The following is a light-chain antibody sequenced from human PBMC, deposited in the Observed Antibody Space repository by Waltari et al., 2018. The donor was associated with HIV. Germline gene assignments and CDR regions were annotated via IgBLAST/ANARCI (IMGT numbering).Light chain of an antibody. Sequence: QSVLTQPPSASGTPGQRVTISCSGRNSNIGSNTVNWYQQLPGTAPKLLMYGNTQRPSGAPDRVSGSKAGTSASLAISGLQSEDEAEYYCAAWDDSLNGEVVFGGGTKLTVL. J-gene: IGLJ2*01. CDR2: GNT. CDR1: NSNIGSNT. V-gene: IGLV1-44*01. CDR3: AAWDDSLNGEVV.